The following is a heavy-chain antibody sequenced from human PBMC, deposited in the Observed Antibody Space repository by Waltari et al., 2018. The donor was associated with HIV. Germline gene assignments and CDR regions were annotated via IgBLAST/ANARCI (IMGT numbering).Heavy chain of an antibody. CDR3: SRTSTGSDYYYQVDV. Sequence: QVQLQESGPGLVKTSPTLSLTCTFSRGPINSGCYYWNWIRQPAGKGLEWIGRLYTSGSTNYNPSLKSRVTMTADTSKNQFSLRLTSVTASDTAIYYCSRTSTGSDYYYQVDVWGQGTTVTVS. D-gene: IGHD2-21*02. CDR2: LYTSGST. V-gene: IGHV4-61*02. J-gene: IGHJ6*02. CDR1: RGPINSGCYY.